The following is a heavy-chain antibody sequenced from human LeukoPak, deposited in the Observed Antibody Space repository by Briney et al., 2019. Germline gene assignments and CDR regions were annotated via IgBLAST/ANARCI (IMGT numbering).Heavy chain of an antibody. CDR2: ISTSGGST. V-gene: IGHV3-23*01. Sequence: AGGSLRLSCAASGFTFSSYAMSWVRQAPGQGLEWVSGISTSGGSTYYADSVKGRFTISRDNSKNTLYLQMNSLRAEDTAVYYCAKDLRQLDAFDFWGQGTMVTVSS. CDR3: AKDLRQLDAFDF. D-gene: IGHD6-6*01. CDR1: GFTFSSYA. J-gene: IGHJ3*01.